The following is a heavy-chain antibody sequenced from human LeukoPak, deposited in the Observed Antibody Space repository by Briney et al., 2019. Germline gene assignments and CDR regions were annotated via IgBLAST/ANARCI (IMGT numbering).Heavy chain of an antibody. V-gene: IGHV4-61*02. D-gene: IGHD1-14*01. CDR2: IYTSGST. J-gene: IGHJ4*02. Sequence: SETLSLTCTVSGGSLSSGRFYLRWVPPPPRKGLEWIGRIYTSGSTNYNPSLKSRVTISVDTSKNQFSLKLSSVTAADTAVYYCARGSGGDYWGQGTLVTVSS. CDR3: ARGSGGDY. CDR1: GGSLSSGRFY.